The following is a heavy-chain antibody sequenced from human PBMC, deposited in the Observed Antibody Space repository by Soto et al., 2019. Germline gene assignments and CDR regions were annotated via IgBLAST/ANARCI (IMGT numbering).Heavy chain of an antibody. CDR2: VYHSGNT. D-gene: IGHD6-25*01. Sequence: QVQLQESGPGLVKPSGTLSLTCAVSGDSISSDKWWSWVRQPPGKGLEWIGEVYHSGNTNYNPSLISRVIISVDTPKTQFSVNLSSVTDADTAFYYGARGERQEQRDYWGQGSLVTVSS. J-gene: IGHJ4*02. CDR1: GDSISSDKW. CDR3: ARGERQEQRDY. V-gene: IGHV4-4*02.